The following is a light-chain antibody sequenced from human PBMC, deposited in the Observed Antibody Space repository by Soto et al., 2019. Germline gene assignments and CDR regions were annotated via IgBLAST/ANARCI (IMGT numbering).Light chain of an antibody. CDR3: QQTYSTPT. CDR1: QYIITY. Sequence: DIQMTQSPSSQSASVGDRVTMTCRASQYIITYLNWYQHEPGEAPNLLIYGASSLQSGVPSRFSGSGSGTDFTLTINSLQPEDFATYFCQQTYSTPTFGQGTKVELK. CDR2: GAS. V-gene: IGKV1-39*01. J-gene: IGKJ1*01.